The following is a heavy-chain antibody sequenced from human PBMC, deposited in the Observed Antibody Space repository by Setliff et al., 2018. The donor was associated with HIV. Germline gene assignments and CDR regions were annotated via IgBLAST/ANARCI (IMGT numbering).Heavy chain of an antibody. Sequence: GASVKVSCKASGYTFTSYGISWVRQAPGQGLEWMGWISAYNGNTNYAQKLQGRVTMTTDTSTSTAYRELRSLRSDDTAVYYCAREGLICFGELSLDDAFDIWGQGTMVTVSS. J-gene: IGHJ3*02. CDR1: GYTFTSYG. CDR2: ISAYNGNT. V-gene: IGHV1-18*01. CDR3: AREGLICFGELSLDDAFDI. D-gene: IGHD3-10*01.